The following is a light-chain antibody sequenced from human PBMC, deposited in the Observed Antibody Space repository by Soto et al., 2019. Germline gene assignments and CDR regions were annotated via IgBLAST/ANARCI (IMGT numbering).Light chain of an antibody. V-gene: IGKV3-20*01. CDR3: RQYGNFPQT. Sequence: VLTQSPGTLSLSPGERATLSCRASQSVISGDFAWYQQKPGQAPRLLLYRTSSRVTGVPNRFSGSGSGIDFSLTISRLEPEDYAVYYCRQYGNFPQTFGQGTKVEIK. J-gene: IGKJ1*01. CDR1: QSVISGD. CDR2: RTS.